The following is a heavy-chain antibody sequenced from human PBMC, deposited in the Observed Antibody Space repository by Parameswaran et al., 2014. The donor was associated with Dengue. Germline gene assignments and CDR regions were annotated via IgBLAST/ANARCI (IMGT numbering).Heavy chain of an antibody. V-gene: IGHV5-51*01. J-gene: IGHJ4*02. CDR3: ARPIYCNNGLCHEY. D-gene: IGHD2-8*01. Sequence: VRQAPGKGPEWMGIINPGDSETRYSPSFEDQVTISADKSISTAFLQWSSLKASDTAMYYCARPIYCNNGLCHEYWGQGTRVTVSS. CDR2: INPGDSET.